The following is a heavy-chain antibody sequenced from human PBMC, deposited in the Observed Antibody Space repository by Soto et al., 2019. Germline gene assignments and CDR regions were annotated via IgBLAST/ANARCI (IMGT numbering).Heavy chain of an antibody. V-gene: IGHV3-21*01. Sequence: KTGGSLRLSCAASGFTFSSYSMNWVRQAPGKGLEWVSSISSSSSYIYYADSVKGRFTISRDNAKNSLYLQMSSLRAEDTAVYYCARDGDYVWGSYRWSDAFDIWGQGTMVTVS. J-gene: IGHJ3*02. CDR1: GFTFSSYS. CDR3: ARDGDYVWGSYRWSDAFDI. CDR2: ISSSSSYI. D-gene: IGHD3-16*02.